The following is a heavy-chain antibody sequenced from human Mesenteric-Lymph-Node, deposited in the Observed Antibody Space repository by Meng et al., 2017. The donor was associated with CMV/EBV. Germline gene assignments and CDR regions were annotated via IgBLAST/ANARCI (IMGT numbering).Heavy chain of an antibody. CDR2: ISSSSSYI. CDR1: GFTFSSYS. V-gene: IGHV3-21*01. J-gene: IGHJ4*02. CDR3: ARARYIAAAPDY. D-gene: IGHD6-13*01. Sequence: GVSLRLSCAASGFTFSSYSMNWVRQAPGKGLEWVSSISSSSSYIYYADSVKGRFTISRDNAKNSLYLQMNSLRAEDTAVYYCARARYIAAAPDYWGQGTLVTVSS.